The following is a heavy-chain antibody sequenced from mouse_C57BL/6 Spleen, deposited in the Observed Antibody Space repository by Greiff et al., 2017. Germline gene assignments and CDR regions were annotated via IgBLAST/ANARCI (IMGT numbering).Heavy chain of an antibody. CDR3: TRAFGDGYYEGFDD. CDR1: GYTFTDYE. D-gene: IGHD2-3*01. CDR2: IDPETGGT. Sequence: LQESGAELVRPGASVTLSCKASGYTFTDYEMHWVKQTPVHGLEWIGAIDPETGGTAYNQKFKGKAILTADKSSSTAYLEHRSLTSEDSAVYYCTRAFGDGYYEGFDDWGQGTTLTVSS. V-gene: IGHV1-15*01. J-gene: IGHJ2*01.